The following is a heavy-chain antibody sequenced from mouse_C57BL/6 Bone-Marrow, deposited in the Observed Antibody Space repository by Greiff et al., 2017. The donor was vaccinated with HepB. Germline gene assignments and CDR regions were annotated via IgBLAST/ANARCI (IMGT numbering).Heavy chain of an antibody. J-gene: IGHJ4*01. CDR2: ISSGSSTI. CDR3: ARGDDGPLYAMDY. D-gene: IGHD2-3*01. CDR1: GFTFSDYG. Sequence: DVKLVESGGGLVKPGGSLKLSCAASGFTFSDYGMHWVRQAPEKGLEWVAYISSGSSTIYYADTVKVRFTISRDNAKNTLFLQMTSLRSEDTAMYYCARGDDGPLYAMDYWGQGTSVTVSS. V-gene: IGHV5-17*01.